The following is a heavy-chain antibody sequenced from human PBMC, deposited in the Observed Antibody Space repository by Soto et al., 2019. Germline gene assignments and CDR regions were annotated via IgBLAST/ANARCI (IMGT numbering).Heavy chain of an antibody. D-gene: IGHD1-26*01. V-gene: IGHV3-23*01. Sequence: VGSLRLSCAASGFTFSSYAMSWVRQAPGKGLEWVSAISGSGGSTYYADSVKGRFTISRDNSKNTLYPQMNSLRAEDTAVYYCAKEGAYYYYYGMDVWGQGTTVTVSS. CDR3: AKEGAYYYYYGMDV. CDR2: ISGSGGST. J-gene: IGHJ6*02. CDR1: GFTFSSYA.